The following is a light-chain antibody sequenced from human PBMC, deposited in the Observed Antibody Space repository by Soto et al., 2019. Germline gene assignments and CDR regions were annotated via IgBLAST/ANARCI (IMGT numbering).Light chain of an antibody. J-gene: IGLJ2*01. V-gene: IGLV4-69*01. CDR1: SGHSRYT. Sequence: QPVLTQSPSASASLGASVKLTCTLSSGHSRYTIAWHQQQPEKGPRYLMKLNTDGSHSRGDGIPDRFSGSRSGAERYLTISSLQSEDEADYYCQTWGAGILVFGGGTKLTVL. CDR3: QTWGAGILV. CDR2: LNTDGSH.